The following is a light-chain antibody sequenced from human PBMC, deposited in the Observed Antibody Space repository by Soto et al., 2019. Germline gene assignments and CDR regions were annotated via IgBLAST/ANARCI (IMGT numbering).Light chain of an antibody. CDR1: QSVSSSY. V-gene: IGKV3-20*01. CDR3: QQYGSSRT. J-gene: IGKJ1*01. CDR2: GAS. Sequence: EIVLTQSPDTLSLSLGERATLSCRASQSVSSSYLAWYQQKPGQAPRLLIYGASSRATGIPDRFSGSGSGTDFTLTISRLEPEDFAVYYCQQYGSSRTFGQGTKVDIK.